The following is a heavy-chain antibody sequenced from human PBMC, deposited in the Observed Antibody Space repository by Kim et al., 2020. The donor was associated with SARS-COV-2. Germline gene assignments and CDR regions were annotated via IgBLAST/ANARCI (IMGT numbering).Heavy chain of an antibody. J-gene: IGHJ6*03. CDR2: ISYDGSNK. CDR3: ARVVPAAYYYYYMDV. D-gene: IGHD2-2*01. Sequence: GSLRLSCAASGFTFSSYAMHWVRQAPGKGLEWVAVISYDGSNKYYADSVKGRFTISRDNSKNTLYLQMNSLRAEDTAVYYCARVVPAAYYYYYMDVWGK. CDR1: GFTFSSYA. V-gene: IGHV3-30-3*01.